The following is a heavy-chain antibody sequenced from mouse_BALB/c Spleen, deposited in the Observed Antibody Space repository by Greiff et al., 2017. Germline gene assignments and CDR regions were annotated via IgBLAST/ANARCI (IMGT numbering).Heavy chain of an antibody. J-gene: IGHJ1*01. Sequence: DVMLVESGGGLVQPGGSLKLSCAASGFTFSSYGMSWVRQTPDKRLELVATINSNGGSTYYPDSVKGRFTISRDNAKNTLYLQMSSLKSEDTAMYYCARGYYRYDRYFDVWGAGTTVTVSS. V-gene: IGHV5-6-3*01. D-gene: IGHD2-14*01. CDR2: INSNGGST. CDR1: GFTFSSYG. CDR3: ARGYYRYDRYFDV.